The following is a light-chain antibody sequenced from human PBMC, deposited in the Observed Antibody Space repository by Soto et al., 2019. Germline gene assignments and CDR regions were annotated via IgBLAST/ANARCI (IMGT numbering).Light chain of an antibody. CDR1: SSDVGGYNY. CDR3: SSYTSSSNYV. Sequence: QSALTQPASVSGSPGQSITISCTGTSSDVGGYNYVSWYQQHPGKAPKPLIYDVSKRPSGVSNRFSGSKSGNTASLTISGVQAEDEADYYCSSYTSSSNYVFGTGTKLTVL. CDR2: DVS. V-gene: IGLV2-14*01. J-gene: IGLJ1*01.